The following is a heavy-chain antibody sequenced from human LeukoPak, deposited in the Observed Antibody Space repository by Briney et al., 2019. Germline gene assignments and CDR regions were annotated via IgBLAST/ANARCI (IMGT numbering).Heavy chain of an antibody. CDR1: GGSFSGYY. CDR3: ARGRGYSSSSTEFDY. CDR2: INHSGRT. J-gene: IGHJ4*02. D-gene: IGHD6-6*01. V-gene: IGHV4-34*01. Sequence: KPSETLSLTCAVYGGSFSGYYWSWIRQPPGKGLEWIGEINHSGRTNYNPSLKSRVTISVDTSKNQFSLKLSSVTAADTAVYYCARGRGYSSSSTEFDYWGQGTLVTVSS.